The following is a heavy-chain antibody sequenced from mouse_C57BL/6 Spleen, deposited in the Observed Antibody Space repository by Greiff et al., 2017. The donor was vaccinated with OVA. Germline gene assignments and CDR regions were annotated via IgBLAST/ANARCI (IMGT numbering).Heavy chain of an antibody. Sequence: QVQLQQSGAELVRPGASVTLSCKASGYTFTDYEMHWVKQTPVHGLEWIGAIDPETGGTAYNQKFKGKAILTADKSSSTAYMELRSLTSEDSAVYYCTRRMGYWYFDVWGTGTTVTVSS. CDR1: GYTFTDYE. J-gene: IGHJ1*03. CDR2: IDPETGGT. CDR3: TRRMGYWYFDV. V-gene: IGHV1-15*01. D-gene: IGHD2-3*01.